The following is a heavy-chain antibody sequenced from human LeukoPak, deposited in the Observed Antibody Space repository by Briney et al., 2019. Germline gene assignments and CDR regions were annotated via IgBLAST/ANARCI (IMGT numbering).Heavy chain of an antibody. J-gene: IGHJ4*02. Sequence: PSETLSLTCTVSGGSISSYYWSWIRQPPGKGLEWFGYIYYSGSTNYNPSLKSRLTISVDTSKNQFSLKLSSVTAADTAVYYCARLYSSSWYFDYWGQGTLVTVSS. D-gene: IGHD6-13*01. CDR2: IYYSGST. V-gene: IGHV4-59*01. CDR1: GGSISSYY. CDR3: ARLYSSSWYFDY.